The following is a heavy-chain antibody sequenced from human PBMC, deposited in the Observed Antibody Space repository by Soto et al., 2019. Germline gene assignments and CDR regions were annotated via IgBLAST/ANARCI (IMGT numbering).Heavy chain of an antibody. V-gene: IGHV4-34*01. Sequence: SXTLSLTCAVYGVSFSGYYWSCIRQPPGKGLQWIGEINHSGSTNYNPSLKSRVTISVDASKNQFSLKLSSVTAADTAVYYCARGRYNYMDVWGKGTTVTVSS. D-gene: IGHD1-20*01. CDR3: ARGRYNYMDV. CDR2: INHSGST. CDR1: GVSFSGYY. J-gene: IGHJ6*03.